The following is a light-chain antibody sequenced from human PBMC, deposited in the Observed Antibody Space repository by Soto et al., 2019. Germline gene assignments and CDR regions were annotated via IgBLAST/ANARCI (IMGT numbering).Light chain of an antibody. CDR1: QSITSF. Sequence: DIQMTQSPSSLSASVGDRVTITCRASQSITSFLNWYQQKPGKAPELLMYAASNLQGGVPSRFSGSGSGTDLTLTINSLQPEDFATYYCQQTYSTPPTFGQGTKVDIK. J-gene: IGKJ1*01. V-gene: IGKV1-39*01. CDR3: QQTYSTPPT. CDR2: AAS.